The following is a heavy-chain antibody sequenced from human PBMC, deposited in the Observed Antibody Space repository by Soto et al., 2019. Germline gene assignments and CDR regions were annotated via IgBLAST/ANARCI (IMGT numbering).Heavy chain of an antibody. V-gene: IGHV2-26*01. CDR1: GFSLSNARMG. CDR2: IFSNDEK. CDR3: ARIAFYYDSSGYYLDAFDI. J-gene: IGHJ3*02. D-gene: IGHD3-22*01. Sequence: QVTLKESGPVLVKPTETLTLTCTVSGFSLSNARMGVSWIRQPPGKALEWLAHIFSNDEKSYSTSLKSRLTISKDTSKSQVVLTMTNMDPVDTASYYCARIAFYYDSSGYYLDAFDIWGQGTMVTVSS.